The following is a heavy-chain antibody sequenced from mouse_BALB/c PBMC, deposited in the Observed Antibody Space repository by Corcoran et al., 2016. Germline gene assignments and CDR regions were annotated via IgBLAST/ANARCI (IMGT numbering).Heavy chain of an antibody. CDR2: IDPANGTT. J-gene: IGHJ1*01. CDR1: GFNIKDTY. CDR3: ARWDWDYDV. Sequence: EVQLLQSGAELVMPGASVTLSCTASGFNIKDTYMHWVKQRPEQGLEWIGRIDPANGTTKYDPKFQGKATITADTSSNTAYLQLSSLTSEDTAVYYGARWDWDYDVWGAGTTVTVSS. V-gene: IGHV14-3*02.